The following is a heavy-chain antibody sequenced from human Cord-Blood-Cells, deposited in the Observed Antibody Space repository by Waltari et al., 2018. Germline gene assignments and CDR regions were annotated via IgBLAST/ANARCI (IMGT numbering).Heavy chain of an antibody. V-gene: IGHV3-11*01. CDR2: ISSSGSTI. CDR3: ARAPGPRRLERAGTEYNWNREYWYFDL. Sequence: WVSYISSSGSTIYYADSVKGRFTISRDNAKNSLYLQMNSLRAEDTAVYYCARAPGPRRLERAGTEYNWNREYWYFDLWGRGTLVTVSS. J-gene: IGHJ2*01. D-gene: IGHD1-20*01.